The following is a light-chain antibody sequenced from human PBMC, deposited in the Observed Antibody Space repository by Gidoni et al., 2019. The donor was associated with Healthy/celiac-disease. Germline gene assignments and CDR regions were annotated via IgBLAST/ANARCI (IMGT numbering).Light chain of an antibody. Sequence: IQMTPSPSSLSASVGDRVTITCRASQSISIYLNWYQQKPGKAPKLLIYAASSLQSGVPSRFSGSGSGTDFTLTISSLQPEDFATYYCQQSYSTPQTFGQGTKVEIK. V-gene: IGKV1-39*01. CDR1: QSISIY. CDR2: AAS. J-gene: IGKJ1*01. CDR3: QQSYSTPQT.